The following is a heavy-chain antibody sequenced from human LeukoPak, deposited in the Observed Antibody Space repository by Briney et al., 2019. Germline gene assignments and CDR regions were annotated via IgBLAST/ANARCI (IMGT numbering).Heavy chain of an antibody. CDR3: ARDSPLGHCSSSSCDYHIDV. Sequence: GGSLRLSCAASGFIFSNYSLTWVRQAPGKGLEWLSYITTTGDTVYYANSVKGRFTISRDNAKNSLYLQMNSLRAEDTAVYYCARDSPLGHCSSSSCDYHIDVWGEGTTIIVSS. CDR1: GFIFSNYS. J-gene: IGHJ6*03. CDR2: ITTTGDTV. D-gene: IGHD2-2*01. V-gene: IGHV3-48*04.